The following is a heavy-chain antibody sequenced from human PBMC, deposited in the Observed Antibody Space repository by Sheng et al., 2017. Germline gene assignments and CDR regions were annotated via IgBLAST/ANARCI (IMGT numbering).Heavy chain of an antibody. V-gene: IGHV3-53*01. CDR1: GFTVSIND. D-gene: IGHD2-8*01. CDR2: IYSGGAT. Sequence: ESGGGLIQPGGSLRLSCDVSGFTVSINDMSWVRQAPGKGLEWVSVIYSGGATGYSDSVRGRFTISRDSSKNTLFLQMSSLRAEDTAVYYCAREGCTNGVCHIDGYDIWGQGTMVTVSS. CDR3: AREGCTNGVCHIDGYDI. J-gene: IGHJ3*02.